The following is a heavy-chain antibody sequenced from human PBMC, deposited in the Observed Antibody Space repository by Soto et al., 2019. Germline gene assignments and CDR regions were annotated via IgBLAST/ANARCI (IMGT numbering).Heavy chain of an antibody. CDR1: GFTFSNYA. D-gene: IGHD6-6*01. V-gene: IGHV3-23*01. Sequence: GGSLRLSCAASGFTFSNYAMSWVRQAPGEGLEWVSAITGSGRSTYYADSVKGRFTISRDNSKNTLYLQMDSLTAADTAVYYCARRPSSSGFDYWGQGTLVTVSS. CDR2: ITGSGRST. CDR3: ARRPSSSGFDY. J-gene: IGHJ4*02.